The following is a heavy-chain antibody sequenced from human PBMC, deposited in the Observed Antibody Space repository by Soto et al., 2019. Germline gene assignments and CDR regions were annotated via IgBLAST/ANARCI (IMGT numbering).Heavy chain of an antibody. V-gene: IGHV4-30-2*01. J-gene: IGHJ4*02. D-gene: IGHD5-18*01. CDR2: IYHSGST. CDR1: GGSISSGGYS. CDR3: ARANEGYSYGYPFDY. Sequence: QLQLQESGSGLVKPSQTLSLTCAVSGGSISSGGYSWSWIRQPPGKGLEWIGYIYHSGSTYYNPSPKSRVTISVDRSKNQFSLKLSSVTAADTAVYHCARANEGYSYGYPFDYWGQGTLVTGSS.